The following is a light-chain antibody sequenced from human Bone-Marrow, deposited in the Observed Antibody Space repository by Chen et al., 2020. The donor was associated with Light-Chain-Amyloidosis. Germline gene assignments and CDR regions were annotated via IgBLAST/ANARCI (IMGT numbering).Light chain of an antibody. CDR2: DDS. V-gene: IGLV3-21*02. J-gene: IGLJ3*02. CDR1: NIGSTS. Sequence: SNVLTQPSSVSVATGQTATIACGGNNIGSTSVHWYQQTPGQAPLLVGYDDSDRPSGIPERLSGSNSGNTATLTISRVEAGDEADYYCQVWDRSSDRPVFGGGTKLTVL. CDR3: QVWDRSSDRPV.